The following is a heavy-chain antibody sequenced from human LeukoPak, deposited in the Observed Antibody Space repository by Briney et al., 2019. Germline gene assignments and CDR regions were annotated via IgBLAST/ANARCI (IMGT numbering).Heavy chain of an antibody. CDR2: IFYTGSGTA. Sequence: SETLSLTCSVSGGSISSSSHYRGWIRQPPGKRLEWIGNIFYTGSGTAYYNPSLNSRVAISIDTSKNQFSLKLSSVTAADTAVYYCVRLRFGELYLDPWGQGTLVTVSS. D-gene: IGHD3-10*01. V-gene: IGHV4-39*07. CDR3: VRLRFGELYLDP. J-gene: IGHJ5*02. CDR1: GGSISSSSHY.